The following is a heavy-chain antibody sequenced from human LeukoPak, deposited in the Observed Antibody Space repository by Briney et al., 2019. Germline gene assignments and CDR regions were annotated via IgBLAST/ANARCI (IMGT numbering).Heavy chain of an antibody. Sequence: NASETLSLTCTVSGVSISSYYWSWIRQPAGKGLEWIWRIYTSGSTNYNPSLKSRVTMSVDTSKKQFSLKMSSVTAADTAVYYCAGGGSSSWSTNFDYWGQGTLVTVSS. CDR1: GVSISSYY. CDR3: AGGGSSSWSTNFDY. D-gene: IGHD6-13*01. V-gene: IGHV4-4*07. CDR2: IYTSGST. J-gene: IGHJ4*02.